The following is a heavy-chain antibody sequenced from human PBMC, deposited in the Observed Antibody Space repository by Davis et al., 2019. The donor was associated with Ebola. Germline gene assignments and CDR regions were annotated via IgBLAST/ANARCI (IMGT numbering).Heavy chain of an antibody. Sequence: GESLKISCAASGFTFSSYAMSWVRQAPGKGLEWVSAISGSGGSTYYADSVKGRFTISRDNSKNTLYLQMNSLRAEDTAVYYCAKAPLGQWLTFDYWGQGTLVTVSS. J-gene: IGHJ4*02. D-gene: IGHD6-19*01. CDR1: GFTFSSYA. CDR2: ISGSGGST. V-gene: IGHV3-23*01. CDR3: AKAPLGQWLTFDY.